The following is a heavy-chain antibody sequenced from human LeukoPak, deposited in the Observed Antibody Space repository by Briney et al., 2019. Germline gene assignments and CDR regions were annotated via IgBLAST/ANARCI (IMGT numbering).Heavy chain of an antibody. J-gene: IGHJ5*02. CDR3: ARGEIRYFDWLLKHNWFDP. Sequence: SETLSLTCTVSGGSISSYYWSWIRQPPGKGLEWIGYIYYSGSTNYNPSLKSRVTISVDTSKNQFSLKLSSVTAADTAVYYCARGEIRYFDWLLKHNWFDPWGQGTLVTVSS. D-gene: IGHD3-9*01. V-gene: IGHV4-59*08. CDR1: GGSISSYY. CDR2: IYYSGST.